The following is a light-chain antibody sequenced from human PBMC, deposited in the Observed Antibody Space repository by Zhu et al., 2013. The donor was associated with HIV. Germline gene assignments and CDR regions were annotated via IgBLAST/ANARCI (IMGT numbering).Light chain of an antibody. J-gene: IGKJ4*01. CDR2: GAS. CDR3: QQXVADLLT. Sequence: EIVMTQSPGTLSVSPGERATLSCRASQSVSSNLAWYQQKPGQAPRLLIYGASSRATGIPARFSGSGSGTDFTLTISRLEPEDFAVYYCQQXVADLLTFGGGTKGGDQT. V-gene: IGKV3-15*01. CDR1: QSVSSN.